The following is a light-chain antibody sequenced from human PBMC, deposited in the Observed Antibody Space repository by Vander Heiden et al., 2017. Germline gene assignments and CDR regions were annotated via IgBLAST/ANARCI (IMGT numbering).Light chain of an antibody. CDR1: QRIRRW. V-gene: IGKV1-5*03. CDR3: QQYNSYWT. J-gene: IGKJ1*01. CDR2: KSS. Sequence: DIQMTQSPSTVSASVGDRDTITCRDRQRIRRWMAWYQQQPGNAPKLLFYKSSSLESGVPSMFSGSGSGTEFPLTISSLPPDDFATYYCQQYNSYWTFGQGTKVEIK.